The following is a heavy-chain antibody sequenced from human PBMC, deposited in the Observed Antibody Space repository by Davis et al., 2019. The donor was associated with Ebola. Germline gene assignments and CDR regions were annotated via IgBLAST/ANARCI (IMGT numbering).Heavy chain of an antibody. Sequence: AASVKVSCKASGYTFTSYGISWVRQAPGQRLEWMGWITTYNGNTNYAQKFQGRVTMTIDKFTTTAFMELRRLGSDDTAVYYCLTQGFWGQGTMVTVSS. CDR3: LTQGF. J-gene: IGHJ4*02. V-gene: IGHV1-18*01. CDR1: GYTFTSYG. D-gene: IGHD3-9*01. CDR2: ITTYNGNT.